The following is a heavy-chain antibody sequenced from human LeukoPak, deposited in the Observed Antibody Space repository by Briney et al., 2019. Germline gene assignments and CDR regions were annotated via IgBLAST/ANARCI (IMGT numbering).Heavy chain of an antibody. D-gene: IGHD2-2*01. CDR2: IYYSGST. CDR1: GGSISSYY. Sequence: PSETLSLTCTVSGGSISSYYWSWIRQPPGKGLEWIGYIYYSGSTTYNPSLKSRLIMSVDTAKNQFSLKLRSVTAADTAVYYCARGDFCSSTNCYLRPMDVWGKGTTVTVSS. V-gene: IGHV4-59*01. CDR3: ARGDFCSSTNCYLRPMDV. J-gene: IGHJ6*03.